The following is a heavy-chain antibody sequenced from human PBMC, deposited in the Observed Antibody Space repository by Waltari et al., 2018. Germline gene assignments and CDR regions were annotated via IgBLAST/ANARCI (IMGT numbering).Heavy chain of an antibody. V-gene: IGHV3-23*01. CDR2: IISSGGTT. Sequence: EVQLLESGGGWVQPGGSLRLSCAASGFTFSRSAMSWVRQAPGKGLEWVSHIISSGGTTYYADSVKGRFTISRDISKNTLYLQMNSLRAGDTAVYFCTKEQYQPGGMDVWGQGTTVTVSS. D-gene: IGHD1-26*01. CDR3: TKEQYQPGGMDV. CDR1: GFTFSRSA. J-gene: IGHJ6*02.